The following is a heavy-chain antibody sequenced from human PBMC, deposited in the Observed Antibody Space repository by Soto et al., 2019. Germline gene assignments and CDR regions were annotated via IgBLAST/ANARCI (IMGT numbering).Heavy chain of an antibody. CDR3: ASPYQYDSRAYLGAFDI. Sequence: ASVKVSCKASGYTFSSYGFSWVRQAPGQGLEWMGWISAYNGNTDYAQKFQGRVTMTTDTSTSTAYMELRSLRSEDTAVYYCASPYQYDSRAYLGAFDIWGQGTMVTVSS. CDR1: GYTFSSYG. D-gene: IGHD3-22*01. V-gene: IGHV1-18*01. CDR2: ISAYNGNT. J-gene: IGHJ3*02.